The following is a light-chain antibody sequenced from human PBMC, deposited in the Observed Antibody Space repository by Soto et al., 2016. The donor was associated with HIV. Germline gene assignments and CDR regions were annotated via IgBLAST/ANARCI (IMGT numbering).Light chain of an antibody. Sequence: DIQLTQSPMSLSPFIRETVTITCRASQNIGTRLHWYQQKPGKAPKLLIYAASTLQSGVPSRFSGSGSGTDFTLTISCLQSEDFATYYCQQYYSYPRTFGQGTKVEIK. CDR1: QNIGTR. CDR3: QQYYSYPRT. V-gene: IGKV1-9*01. CDR2: AAS. J-gene: IGKJ1*01.